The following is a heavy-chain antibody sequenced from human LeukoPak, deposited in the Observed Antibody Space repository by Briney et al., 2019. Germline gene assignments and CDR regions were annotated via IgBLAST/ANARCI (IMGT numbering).Heavy chain of an antibody. V-gene: IGHV3-23*01. J-gene: IGHJ4*02. Sequence: PGGSLRLSCAASGFTFSNYAINWVRQAPGKGLEWVSAISGSGGSTYYADSVKGRFTISRDNSKNILYLQMNSLRAEDTAVYYCVVQGGPFDYWGQGTLVTVSS. CDR3: VVQGGPFDY. CDR1: GFTFSNYA. CDR2: ISGSGGST. D-gene: IGHD3-10*01.